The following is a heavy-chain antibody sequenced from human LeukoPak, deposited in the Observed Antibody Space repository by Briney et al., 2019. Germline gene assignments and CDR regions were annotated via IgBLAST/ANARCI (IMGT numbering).Heavy chain of an antibody. CDR2: INAGNGNT. CDR1: GYTFTSYD. Sequence: ASVKVSCKASGYTFTSYDINWVRQATGQRLEWMGWINAGNGNTKYSQKFQGRVTITRDTSASTAYMELSSLRSEDTAVYYCARDQSARVWFGELLGGGNNWFDPWGQGTLVTVSS. D-gene: IGHD3-10*01. CDR3: ARDQSARVWFGELLGGGNNWFDP. V-gene: IGHV1-3*01. J-gene: IGHJ5*02.